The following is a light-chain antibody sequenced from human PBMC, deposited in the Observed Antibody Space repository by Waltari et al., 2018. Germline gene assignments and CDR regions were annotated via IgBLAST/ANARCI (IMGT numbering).Light chain of an antibody. V-gene: IGLV3-25*03. CDR2: RDS. CDR1: GLAGHY. CDR3: QSADFSRSHTSYV. Sequence: YELAQPPSVSVSPGQTARIPCSGNGLAGHYVSWYPQKAGQAPVVVMYRDSERPSGIPERFSGSSSGTTVTLIISGVQAEDEADYYCQSADFSRSHTSYVFGTGTKVTVL. J-gene: IGLJ1*01.